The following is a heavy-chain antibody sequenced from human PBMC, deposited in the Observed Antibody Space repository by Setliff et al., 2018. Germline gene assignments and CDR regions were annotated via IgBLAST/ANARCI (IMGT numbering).Heavy chain of an antibody. V-gene: IGHV3-43*01. J-gene: IGHJ4*02. CDR2: ITWDGGST. CDR1: GFTFDDYT. D-gene: IGHD3-3*01. CDR3: TKDGGRLRFVSHLDF. Sequence: GGSLRLSCAASGFTFDDYTMHWVRQAPGKGLEWVSLITWDGGSTFYADSVKGRFTISRDNRKNSLYLQMNSLTSEDTALYFCTKDGGRLRFVSHLDFWGQGTPVTAPQ.